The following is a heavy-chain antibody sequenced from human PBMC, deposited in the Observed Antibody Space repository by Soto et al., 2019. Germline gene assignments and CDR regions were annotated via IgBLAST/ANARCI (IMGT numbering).Heavy chain of an antibody. V-gene: IGHV3-23*01. Sequence: GGSLRLSCEASGFSLTSYAMTWVRQAPGKGLEWVSVISGSGANTYYADSVKGRFTISRDSSKNTLYLQMNSLRAEDTALYFCAKDRYCSSTSCYAGFDYWGQGTLVTVSS. CDR1: GFSLTSYA. J-gene: IGHJ4*02. CDR3: AKDRYCSSTSCYAGFDY. CDR2: ISGSGANT. D-gene: IGHD2-2*01.